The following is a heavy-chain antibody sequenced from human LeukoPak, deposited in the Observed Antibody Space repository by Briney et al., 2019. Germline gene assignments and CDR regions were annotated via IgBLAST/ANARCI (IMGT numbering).Heavy chain of an antibody. CDR2: INFDGSST. CDR3: ATDYYCSGGSCYPPD. J-gene: IGHJ4*02. V-gene: IGHV3-74*01. Sequence: GGSLRLSCAASGFTFSSYWMHWVRQAPGKGQVWVSHINFDGSSTTYADSVKGRFTISRDNAKNSLYLQMNSLRAEDTAVYYCATDYYCSGGSCYPPDWGQGTLVTVSS. CDR1: GFTFSSYW. D-gene: IGHD2-15*01.